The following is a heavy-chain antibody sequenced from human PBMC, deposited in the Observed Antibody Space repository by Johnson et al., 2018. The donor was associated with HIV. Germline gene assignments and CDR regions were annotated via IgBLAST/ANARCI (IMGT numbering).Heavy chain of an antibody. Sequence: QMLLVESGGGLVKPGGSLRLSCAASGFTFSDYYMSWIRQAPGKGLEWVSYISSSAGHTYYADSVKGRFTISRDNSKNTVYLQMNSLRVEDTAVYYCARDRGLDAFDIWGQGTMVTVSS. D-gene: IGHD3-10*01. CDR1: GFTFSDYY. CDR3: ARDRGLDAFDI. CDR2: ISSSAGHT. V-gene: IGHV3-11*06. J-gene: IGHJ3*02.